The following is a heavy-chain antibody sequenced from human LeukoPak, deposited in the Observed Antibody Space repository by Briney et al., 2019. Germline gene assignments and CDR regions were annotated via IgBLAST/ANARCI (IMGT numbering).Heavy chain of an antibody. Sequence: ASVKVSCKASGYTFTGYYMHWVRQAPGQGLEWMGWINPNSGGTNYAQKFQGRVTMTTDTSTSTAYMELRSLRSDDTAVYYCARSDGGVVPAAISSADYWGQGTLVTVSS. CDR2: INPNSGGT. CDR1: GYTFTGYY. V-gene: IGHV1-2*02. CDR3: ARSDGGVVPAAISSADY. J-gene: IGHJ4*02. D-gene: IGHD2-2*02.